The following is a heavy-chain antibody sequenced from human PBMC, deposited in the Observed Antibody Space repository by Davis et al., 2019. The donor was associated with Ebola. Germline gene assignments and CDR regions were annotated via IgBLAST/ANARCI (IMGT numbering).Heavy chain of an antibody. Sequence: GGSLRLSCKGSGYSFTSYWIGWVRQMPGKGLEWMGIIYPGDSDTRYSPSFQGQVTISADKSISTAYLQWSSLKASDTAMYYCARGLWYNWNSPHFDYWGQGTLVTVSS. V-gene: IGHV5-51*01. CDR3: ARGLWYNWNSPHFDY. J-gene: IGHJ4*02. CDR2: IYPGDSDT. D-gene: IGHD1-7*01. CDR1: GYSFTSYW.